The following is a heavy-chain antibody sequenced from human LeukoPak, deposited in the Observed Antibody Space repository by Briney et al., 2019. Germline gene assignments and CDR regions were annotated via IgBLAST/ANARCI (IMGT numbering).Heavy chain of an antibody. CDR2: IKSKTGGGTT. CDR1: GFTFSNAW. CDR3: TIGGNYYYYGIDV. D-gene: IGHD3-16*01. V-gene: IGHV3-15*07. J-gene: IGHJ6*02. Sequence: GGSLRLSCAASGFTFSNAWMNWVRQAPGKGLEWVGRIKSKTGGGTTDYAAPVKGRFTISRDDSKNTLYLQMNSLKTEDTAVYYCTIGGNYYYYGIDVWGQGTTVTVSS.